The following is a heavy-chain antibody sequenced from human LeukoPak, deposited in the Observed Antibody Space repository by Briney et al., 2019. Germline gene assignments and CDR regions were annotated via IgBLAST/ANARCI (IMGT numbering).Heavy chain of an antibody. Sequence: GGSLRLSCAASGFTFSSYAMSWVRQAPGKGLEWVSAISGSGGSTYYADSVKGRFTISRDNSKNTVYLQMNSLRAEDTAVYYCARVESSSHFDYWGQGTLVTVSS. D-gene: IGHD6-13*01. CDR2: ISGSGGST. J-gene: IGHJ4*02. CDR3: ARVESSSHFDY. V-gene: IGHV3-23*01. CDR1: GFTFSSYA.